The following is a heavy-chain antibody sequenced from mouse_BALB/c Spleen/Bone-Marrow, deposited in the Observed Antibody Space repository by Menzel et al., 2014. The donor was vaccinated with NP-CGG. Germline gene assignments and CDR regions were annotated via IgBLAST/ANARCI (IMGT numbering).Heavy chain of an antibody. CDR1: GYTFSSYW. CDR2: ILPGSGNT. V-gene: IGHV1-9*01. Sequence: VQVVESGAELMKPGASVKISCKATGYTFSSYWIEWVKRRPGHGLEWIGEILPGSGNTNYNEKFKGKATFTADTSSNTAYMQLSSLTSEDSAVYYCAREDITTVVEMDYWGQGTSVTVSS. CDR3: AREDITTVVEMDY. J-gene: IGHJ4*01. D-gene: IGHD1-1*01.